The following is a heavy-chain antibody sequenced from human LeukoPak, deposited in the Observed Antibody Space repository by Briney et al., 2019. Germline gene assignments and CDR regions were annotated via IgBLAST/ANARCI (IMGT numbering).Heavy chain of an antibody. V-gene: IGHV4-4*07. Sequence: SETLSLTCTVSGGSISSYYWTWIRQPPGKGLEWIGRIYTSGSTNYNPSLKRRVTMSVDTSKNQFSLKLSSVTAADTAVYYCARDWGYSSSWYYYYYYMDVWGKGTTVTVSS. CDR2: IYTSGST. J-gene: IGHJ6*03. D-gene: IGHD6-13*01. CDR1: GGSISSYY. CDR3: ARDWGYSSSWYYYYYYMDV.